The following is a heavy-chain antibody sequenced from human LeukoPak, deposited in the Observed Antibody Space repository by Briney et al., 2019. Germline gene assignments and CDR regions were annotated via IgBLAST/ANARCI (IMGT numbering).Heavy chain of an antibody. CDR3: ARDPPNYYDSSGYSNVFDY. CDR1: GYIFINYG. CDR2: ISGYNGST. J-gene: IGHJ4*02. D-gene: IGHD3-22*01. Sequence: ASVIVSCKASGYIFINYGITWVRQAPGQGLEWVGWISGYNGSTNYAQKLQGRVTMTTDTSTSTAYMELRSLRSDDTAVYYCARDPPNYYDSSGYSNVFDYWGQGTLVTVSS. V-gene: IGHV1-18*01.